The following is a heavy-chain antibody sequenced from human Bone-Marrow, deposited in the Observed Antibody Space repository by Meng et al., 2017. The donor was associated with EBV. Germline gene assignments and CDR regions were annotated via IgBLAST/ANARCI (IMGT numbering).Heavy chain of an antibody. CDR3: ASESGRGFTPDY. CDR1: GGTFRRDA. V-gene: IGHV1-69*12. D-gene: IGHD3-10*01. Sequence: QLGHVGAEVENAGAPVKVPSKTSGGTFRRDAVTWVRQAPRQGLEWMGGLIPMSDAPHYAQKFQGRVTITADESTSTHYMDLSGLRSEDTAVYYCASESGRGFTPDYWGQGTLVTVSS. J-gene: IGHJ4*02. CDR2: LIPMSDAP.